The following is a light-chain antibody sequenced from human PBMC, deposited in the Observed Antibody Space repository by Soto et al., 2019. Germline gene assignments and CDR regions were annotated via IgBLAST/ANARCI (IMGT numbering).Light chain of an antibody. CDR2: GAS. Sequence: EIVMTQSPATLPVSPGERATLSCRASQSISSNLAWYQQKPGQAPRLLISGASTRATGIPARFSGSGSGTDFTLTISSLHSEDFAVYYCQQFHDWPMTFGPGTKVDIK. CDR1: QSISSN. V-gene: IGKV3-15*01. J-gene: IGKJ3*01. CDR3: QQFHDWPMT.